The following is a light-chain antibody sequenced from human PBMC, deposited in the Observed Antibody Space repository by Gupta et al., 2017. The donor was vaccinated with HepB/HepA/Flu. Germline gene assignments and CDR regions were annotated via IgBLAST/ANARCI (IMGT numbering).Light chain of an antibody. Sequence: QSALTQPPSASGSPGQSVTISCTGTSSDVGGYNHVSWYQQHPGTAPKLMIFEVNQRPSGVPDRFPGSKSGKTASLTVSGLQADDKANYYCSSYAGSNNVVFGGGTKLTVL. V-gene: IGLV2-8*01. CDR1: SSDVGGYNH. CDR2: EVN. J-gene: IGLJ2*01. CDR3: SSYAGSNNVV.